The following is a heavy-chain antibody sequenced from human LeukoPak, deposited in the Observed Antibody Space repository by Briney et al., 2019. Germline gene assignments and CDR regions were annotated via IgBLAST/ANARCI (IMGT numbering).Heavy chain of an antibody. Sequence: GGSLRLSCAASGFTFSSYSMNWVRQAPGKGLEWVANIKQDGSEKYYVDSVKGRFTISRDNSKNTLYLQMNSLRAEDTAVYYCAKDHGMLVIESLYYFDYWGQGTLVTVSS. V-gene: IGHV3-7*01. D-gene: IGHD6-6*01. J-gene: IGHJ4*02. CDR1: GFTFSSYS. CDR3: AKDHGMLVIESLYYFDY. CDR2: IKQDGSEK.